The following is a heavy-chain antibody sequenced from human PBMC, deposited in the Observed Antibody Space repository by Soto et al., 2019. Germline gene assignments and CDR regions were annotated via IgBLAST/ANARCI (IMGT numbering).Heavy chain of an antibody. Sequence: ASVKVSCKASRCTFTSYTISWVRQAPGQGLEWMGRIIPILGIANYAQKFQGRVTITADKSTSTAYMELSSLRSEDTAVYYCAKAPSYSSGRKVDYRGQGTLVTVSS. D-gene: IGHD6-19*01. J-gene: IGHJ4*02. V-gene: IGHV1-69*02. CDR1: RCTFTSYT. CDR3: AKAPSYSSGRKVDY. CDR2: IIPILGIA.